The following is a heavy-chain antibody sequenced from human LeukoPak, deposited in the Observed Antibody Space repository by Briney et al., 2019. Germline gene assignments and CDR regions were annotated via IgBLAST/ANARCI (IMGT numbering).Heavy chain of an antibody. J-gene: IGHJ4*02. V-gene: IGHV4-31*03. CDR1: GGSISSGGYY. D-gene: IGHD6-25*01. Sequence: SETLSLTCTVSGGSISSGGYYWSWIRQHPGKGLEWIGYIYYSGSTYYNPSLKSRVTISVGTSKNQFSLKLSSVTAADTAVYYCARGAAEDSRTQTSRSGPPYYFDYWGQGTLVTVSS. CDR3: ARGAAEDSRTQTSRSGPPYYFDY. CDR2: IYYSGST.